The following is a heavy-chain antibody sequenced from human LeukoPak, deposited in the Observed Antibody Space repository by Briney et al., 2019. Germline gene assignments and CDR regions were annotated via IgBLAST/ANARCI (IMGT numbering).Heavy chain of an antibody. CDR3: ARSSEAGAFDI. V-gene: IGHV3-21*01. D-gene: IGHD6-25*01. CDR1: GFTFSSYT. CDR2: ISGSSYYI. J-gene: IGHJ3*02. Sequence: PGGFLRLSCAASGFTFSSYTVNWIRQAPGKGLEWVSSISGSSYYIYYADSVRGRFTISRDNAKNSAYLQMNSLRAEDTAVYYCARSSEAGAFDIWGQGTMVTVSS.